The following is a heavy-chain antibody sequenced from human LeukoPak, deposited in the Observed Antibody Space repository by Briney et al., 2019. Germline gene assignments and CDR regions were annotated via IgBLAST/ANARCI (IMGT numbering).Heavy chain of an antibody. V-gene: IGHV1-8*01. Sequence: ASVNVSCKASGYTFTSYDINWVRQATGQGLEWMGWMNPNSGNTGYAQKFQGRVTMTRNTSISTAYMELSSLRSEDTAVYYCARQDCSSTSCSPDYWGQGTLVTVSS. CDR1: GYTFTSYD. D-gene: IGHD2-2*01. CDR3: ARQDCSSTSCSPDY. CDR2: MNPNSGNT. J-gene: IGHJ4*02.